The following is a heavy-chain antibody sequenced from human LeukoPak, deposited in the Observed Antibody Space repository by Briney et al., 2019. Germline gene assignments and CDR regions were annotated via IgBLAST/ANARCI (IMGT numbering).Heavy chain of an antibody. D-gene: IGHD6-25*01. CDR3: ARGYSSGWPDF. Sequence: PGGSLRLSCAASGFTFSSYWMHWVRQGPGKGLVWVSVIYGGGSTYYADSVRGRFTISRDNSKNTLYLQMNSLRAEDTALYFCARGYSSGWPDFWGQGTLVTVSS. V-gene: IGHV3-53*01. CDR2: IYGGGST. J-gene: IGHJ4*02. CDR1: GFTFSSYW.